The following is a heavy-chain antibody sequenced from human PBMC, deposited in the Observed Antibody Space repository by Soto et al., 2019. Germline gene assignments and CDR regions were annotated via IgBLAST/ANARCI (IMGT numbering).Heavy chain of an antibody. Sequence: GSLRLSCAASGFTFSSYSMNWVRQAPGKGLEWVSCISPSSSYIYYADSVKGRFSISRDNAKNSLFLEMNNLRAEDTAVYYCARETRDSSAWGQGTLVTVSS. CDR1: GFTFSSYS. D-gene: IGHD1-1*01. V-gene: IGHV3-21*01. J-gene: IGHJ5*02. CDR3: ARETRDSSA. CDR2: ISPSSSYI.